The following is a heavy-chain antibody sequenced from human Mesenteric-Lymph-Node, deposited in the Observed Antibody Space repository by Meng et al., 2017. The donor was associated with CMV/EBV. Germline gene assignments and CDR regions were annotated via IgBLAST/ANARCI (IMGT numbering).Heavy chain of an antibody. CDR1: GGSISSYY. D-gene: IGHD6-6*01. V-gene: IGHV4-59*01. J-gene: IGHJ6*02. CDR3: ARGVRSSSNHYYYYGMDV. Sequence: SETLSLTCTVSGGSISSYYWSWIRQPPGKGLEWIGYIYYSGSTNYNPSLKSRVTISVDTSKNQFSLKLSSVTAADTAVYYCARGVRSSSNHYYYYGMDVWGQGTTVTVSS. CDR2: IYYSGST.